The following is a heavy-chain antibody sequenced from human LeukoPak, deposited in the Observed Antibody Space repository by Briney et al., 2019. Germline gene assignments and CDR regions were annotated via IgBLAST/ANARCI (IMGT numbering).Heavy chain of an antibody. Sequence: GSLRLSCAASGFTFSSYAMSWVRQAPGKGLEWVSAISGSGGSTYYADSVKGRFTISRDNSKNTLYLQMNSLRAEDTAVYYCAKQLKYYYDSSGYYNLFDYWGQGTLVTVSS. V-gene: IGHV3-23*01. CDR3: AKQLKYYYDSSGYYNLFDY. J-gene: IGHJ4*02. CDR1: GFTFSSYA. D-gene: IGHD3-22*01. CDR2: ISGSGGST.